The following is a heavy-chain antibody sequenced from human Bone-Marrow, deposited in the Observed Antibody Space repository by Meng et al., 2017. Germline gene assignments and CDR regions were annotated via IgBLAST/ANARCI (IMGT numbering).Heavy chain of an antibody. Sequence: GESLKISCAASGFTGSRNYMSWVRQAPGKGLQWVSIIYSGGSTYYADSVKGRFTISRDNSKNTLYLQMNSLRAEDTAVYYCARIIYDSLAFDIWGQGTRVTVSS. V-gene: IGHV3-66*02. CDR1: GFTGSRNY. D-gene: IGHD3-22*01. CDR3: ARIIYDSLAFDI. J-gene: IGHJ3*02. CDR2: IYSGGST.